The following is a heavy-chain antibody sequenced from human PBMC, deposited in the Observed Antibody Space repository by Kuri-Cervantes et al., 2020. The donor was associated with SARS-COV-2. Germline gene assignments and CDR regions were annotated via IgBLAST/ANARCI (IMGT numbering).Heavy chain of an antibody. J-gene: IGHJ4*02. Sequence: ASVKVSCKASGYTLKTYGLSWVRQAPGQGLEWMGWISAYNDNINYAQNLQGRVTMTTDTSTSTAYMELRSLTSDDTAVYYCVRNMYYDFWSAYGDWGQGTLVTVSS. V-gene: IGHV1-18*01. CDR3: VRNMYYDFWSAYGD. CDR2: ISAYNDNI. CDR1: GYTLKTYG. D-gene: IGHD3-3*01.